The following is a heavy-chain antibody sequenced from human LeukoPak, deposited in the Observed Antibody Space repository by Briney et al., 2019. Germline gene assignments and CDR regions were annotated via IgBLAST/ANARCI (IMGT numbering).Heavy chain of an antibody. J-gene: IGHJ4*02. CDR2: IKQDGSEK. V-gene: IGHV3-7*01. D-gene: IGHD6-13*01. Sequence: PGGSLRLSCVGSGFTFSNNPLSWVRQAPGKGLEWVANIKQDGSEKYYVDSVKGRFTISRDNAKNSLYLQMNSLRAEDTAVYYCARVCSSSWYIDYWGQGTLVTVSS. CDR3: ARVCSSSWYIDY. CDR1: GFTFSNNP.